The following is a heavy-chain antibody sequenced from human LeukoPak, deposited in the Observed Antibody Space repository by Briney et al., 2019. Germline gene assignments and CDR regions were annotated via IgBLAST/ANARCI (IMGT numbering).Heavy chain of an antibody. CDR1: GFTLSGHT. D-gene: IGHD2-2*01. Sequence: GGSLRLSCASSGFTLSGHTINWVRQAPGKGLEWFSSMSSSGGFVYYADPVKGRFTISRDNAKNSLFLQMNSLRVEDTAVYYCARALGYCGTSSCKHWYFDLWGRGTLVTVSS. J-gene: IGHJ2*01. CDR2: MSSSGGFV. CDR3: ARALGYCGTSSCKHWYFDL. V-gene: IGHV3-21*06.